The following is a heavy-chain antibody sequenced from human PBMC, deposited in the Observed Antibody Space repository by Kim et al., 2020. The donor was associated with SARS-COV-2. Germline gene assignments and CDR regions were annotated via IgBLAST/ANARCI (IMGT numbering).Heavy chain of an antibody. CDR3: ATHPGVVYGSSGYYPYWLDP. CDR1: AYTFSSYP. Sequence: ASVKVSCRASAYTFSSYPLNWVRQAPGQGLEWMGWINTNTGNPTYAQGFTGRFDFLLDTSVSTAYLQIRSLKAEDTAVYYCATHPGVVYGSSGYYPYWLDPWGQGTLVTVSS. CDR2: INTNTGNP. D-gene: IGHD3-22*01. V-gene: IGHV7-4-1*02. J-gene: IGHJ5*02.